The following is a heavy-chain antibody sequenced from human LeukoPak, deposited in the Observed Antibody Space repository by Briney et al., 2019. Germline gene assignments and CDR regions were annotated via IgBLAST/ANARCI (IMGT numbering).Heavy chain of an antibody. Sequence: PSETLSLTCSVSGGSIYNSAYHWGWIRQPPGKGLGWIGSIYYSGSTYYNPSLKRRVTISVDTSKNQFSLKLSSVTAADTAVYYCARPGEVYYYDSSGYPAHYFDYWGQGTLATVSS. J-gene: IGHJ4*02. CDR2: IYYSGST. CDR3: ARPGEVYYYDSSGYPAHYFDY. CDR1: GGSIYNSAYH. D-gene: IGHD3-22*01. V-gene: IGHV4-39*01.